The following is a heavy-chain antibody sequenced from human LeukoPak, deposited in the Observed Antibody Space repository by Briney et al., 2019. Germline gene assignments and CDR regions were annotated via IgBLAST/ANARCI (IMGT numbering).Heavy chain of an antibody. D-gene: IGHD3-22*01. CDR1: GFTFSDCY. V-gene: IGHV3-11*01. CDR2: ISSSGSTI. CDR3: ARAHSYYYDSSGYPNWFDP. J-gene: IGHJ5*02. Sequence: GGSLRLSCAASGFTFSDCYMSWIRQAPGKGLEWDSYISSSGSTIYYADSVKGRFTISRDNAKNSLYLQMSSLRAEDTAVYYCARAHSYYYDSSGYPNWFDPWGQGTLVTVSS.